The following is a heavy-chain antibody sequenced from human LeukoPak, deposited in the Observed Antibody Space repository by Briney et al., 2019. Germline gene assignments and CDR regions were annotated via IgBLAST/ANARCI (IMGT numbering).Heavy chain of an antibody. Sequence: GAPVKVSCKASGGTFSSYIISWVRQAPGQGLEWMGGIIPIFGTTNYAQKFQGRVTITADESTSTAYMELSSLRFEDTAVYYCARRSGYDSSYLDYWGQGTLVTVSS. CDR1: GGTFSSYI. CDR3: ARRSGYDSSYLDY. J-gene: IGHJ4*02. CDR2: IIPIFGTT. D-gene: IGHD5-12*01. V-gene: IGHV1-69*13.